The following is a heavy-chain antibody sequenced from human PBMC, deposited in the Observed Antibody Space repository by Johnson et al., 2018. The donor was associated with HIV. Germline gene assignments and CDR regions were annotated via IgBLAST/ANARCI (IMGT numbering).Heavy chain of an antibody. J-gene: IGHJ3*02. D-gene: IGHD1-26*01. V-gene: IGHV3-66*02. CDR3: ARGVVGVLSNAFDI. CDR1: GFTFDDHG. CDR2: IFSGGTT. Sequence: VQLVESGGGVVRPGGSLRLSCAASGFTFDDHGMSWVRQAPGKGLEWVSVIFSGGTTYYADSVRGRFAISRDNSKNTLCLQMNSLRAEDTAVYYCARGVVGVLSNAFDIWGQGTMVIVSS.